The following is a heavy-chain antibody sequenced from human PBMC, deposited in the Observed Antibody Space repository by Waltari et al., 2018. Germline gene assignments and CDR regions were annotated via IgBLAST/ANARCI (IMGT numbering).Heavy chain of an antibody. V-gene: IGHV3-23*01. CDR3: AKDGWVSGYDSRWFDP. J-gene: IGHJ5*02. D-gene: IGHD5-12*01. CDR1: GFTFSSYA. CDR2: ISGSGGST. Sequence: EVQLLESGGGLVQPGGSLRLSCAASGFTFSSYAMSWVRQAPGKGLEWVSAISGSGGSTYYADSGKGRFTISRDNSKNTLYLQMNSLRAEDTAVYYCAKDGWVSGYDSRWFDPWGQGTLVTVSS.